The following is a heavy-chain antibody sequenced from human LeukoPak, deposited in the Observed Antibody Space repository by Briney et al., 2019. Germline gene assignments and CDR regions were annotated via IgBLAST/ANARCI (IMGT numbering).Heavy chain of an antibody. CDR3: ARPKDGYNYEAFDM. D-gene: IGHD5-24*01. CDR1: GYTFTDYY. Sequence: ASVKVSCKASGYTFTDYYMHWVRQAPGQGLEWMGWINCNSVGTYSVQKFEGRVTMTRDTSISTAYMELSRLTSDDTAVYYCARPKDGYNYEAFDMWGQGTLVTVSS. CDR2: INCNSVGT. V-gene: IGHV1-2*02. J-gene: IGHJ3*02.